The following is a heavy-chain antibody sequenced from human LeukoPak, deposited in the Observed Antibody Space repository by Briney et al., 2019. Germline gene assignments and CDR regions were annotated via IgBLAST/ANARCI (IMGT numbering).Heavy chain of an antibody. CDR1: GFTFSTYW. CDR3: ARAPSEIGGNYPEYFRH. D-gene: IGHD2-21*01. Sequence: GGSLRLSCAASGFTFSTYWLHWVRQAPGKGLVWASRIKSDGSTNYADSVNGRFTISRDNAKNTVSLQMNSLRPEDTGVYYCARAPSEIGGNYPEYFRHWGQGTLVTVSS. CDR2: IKSDGST. V-gene: IGHV3-74*01. J-gene: IGHJ1*01.